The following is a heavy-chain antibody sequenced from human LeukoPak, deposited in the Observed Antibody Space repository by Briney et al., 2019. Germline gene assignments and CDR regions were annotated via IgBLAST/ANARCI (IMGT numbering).Heavy chain of an antibody. CDR1: GSTFSSYE. CDR3: AREYCSGGSCYWDY. CDR2: VSSSGSTI. V-gene: IGHV3-48*03. D-gene: IGHD2-15*01. Sequence: GGSLRLSCAASGSTFSSYEMNWVRQAPGKGLEWVSYVSSSGSTIYYADSVKGRFTISRDNAKNSLYLQMNSLRAEDTAVYYCAREYCSGGSCYWDYWGQGTLVTVSS. J-gene: IGHJ4*02.